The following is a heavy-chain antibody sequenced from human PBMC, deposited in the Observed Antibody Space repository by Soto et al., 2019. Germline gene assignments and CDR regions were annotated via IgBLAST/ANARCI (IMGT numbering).Heavy chain of an antibody. Sequence: QVQLQQWGAGLVKPSETLSLSCAVYGQSFSGHSWAWIRKPPGKGLEWIGEINESGSTYYNPSLKSRVTFSTDTSMNQFSLKLSSVSAADTAAYFCARGSGIVALPGELEDVKYDYWGQGTLVNVSS. J-gene: IGHJ4*02. CDR2: INESGST. V-gene: IGHV4-34*01. CDR1: GQSFSGHS. CDR3: ARGSGIVALPGELEDVKYDY. D-gene: IGHD1-1*01.